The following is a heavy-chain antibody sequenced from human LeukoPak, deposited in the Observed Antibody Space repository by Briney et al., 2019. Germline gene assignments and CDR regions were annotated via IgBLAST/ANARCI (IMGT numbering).Heavy chain of an antibody. Sequence: GESLKISCKGSGYSFTSYWIGWVRQMPGKGLEWMGIIYPGDSDTRYSPSFQGQVTISADKSISTAYLQWSSLKASDTAMYYCARLAYDSSGYDQNIDYWGQGTLVTVSS. CDR1: GYSFTSYW. CDR2: IYPGDSDT. CDR3: ARLAYDSSGYDQNIDY. J-gene: IGHJ4*02. D-gene: IGHD3-22*01. V-gene: IGHV5-51*01.